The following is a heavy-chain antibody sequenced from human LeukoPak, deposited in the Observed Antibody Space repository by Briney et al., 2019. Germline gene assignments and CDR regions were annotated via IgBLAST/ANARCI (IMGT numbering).Heavy chain of an antibody. Sequence: PSETLSLTCTVSGASISGYYWTWIRQAPGKGLEWIGYVYYSVSTNYNPSLKSRLSISQDTSKNQVSLTLNSVTAADTAVYYCARQESGPYHYMDVWGRGTAVTVSS. J-gene: IGHJ6*03. CDR3: ARQESGPYHYMDV. V-gene: IGHV4-59*08. D-gene: IGHD3-3*01. CDR2: VYYSVST. CDR1: GASISGYY.